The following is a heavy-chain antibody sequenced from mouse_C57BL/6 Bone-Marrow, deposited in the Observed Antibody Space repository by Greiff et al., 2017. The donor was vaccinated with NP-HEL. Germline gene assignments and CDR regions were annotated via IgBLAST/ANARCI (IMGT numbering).Heavy chain of an antibody. V-gene: IGHV5-6*01. D-gene: IGHD1-1*01. CDR2: ISSGGSYT. CDR1: GFTFSSYG. Sequence: EVQRVESGGDLVKPGGSLKLSCAASGFTFSSYGMSWVRQTPDKRLEWVATISSGGSYTYYLDSVKGRFTISRDNAKNTLYLQMSSLKSEDTAMYYCARHDYYGGDYWGQGTTLTVSS. CDR3: ARHDYYGGDY. J-gene: IGHJ2*01.